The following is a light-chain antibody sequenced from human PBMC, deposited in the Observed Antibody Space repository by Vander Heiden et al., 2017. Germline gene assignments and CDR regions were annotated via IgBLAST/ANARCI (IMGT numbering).Light chain of an antibody. CDR3: QQVDNSPPMSS. J-gene: IGKJ2*03. Sequence: DLQMTQSPSSLSASVGDSVTIPCQASQAIRNRLNWYQQNSWKAPKLLIDDASNWETGVTSRFSGSGSGTDVTFTISSLQPEDIATYYCQQVDNSPPMSSF. CDR2: DAS. CDR1: QAIRNR. V-gene: IGKV1-33*01.